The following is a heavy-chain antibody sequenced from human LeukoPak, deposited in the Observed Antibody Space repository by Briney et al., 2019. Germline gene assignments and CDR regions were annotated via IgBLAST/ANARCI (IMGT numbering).Heavy chain of an antibody. Sequence: ASVKVSCKVSGYTLTELSMHWVRQAPGKGLEWMGGLDPEDGETIYAQKFQGRVTMTEDTSTDTAYMELSSLRSEDTAVYYCATDPDYSSGWVDYWGQGTLVTVSS. CDR3: ATDPDYSSGWVDY. CDR1: GYTLTELS. V-gene: IGHV1-24*01. CDR2: LDPEDGET. D-gene: IGHD6-19*01. J-gene: IGHJ4*02.